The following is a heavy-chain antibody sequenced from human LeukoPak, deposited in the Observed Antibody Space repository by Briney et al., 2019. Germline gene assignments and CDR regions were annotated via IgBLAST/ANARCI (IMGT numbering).Heavy chain of an antibody. V-gene: IGHV3-48*03. D-gene: IGHD6-19*01. CDR3: ARGRSSGFLRSLSQYYYYYMDV. CDR1: GFTFSSYE. J-gene: IGHJ6*03. Sequence: PGGSLRLSCAASGFTFSSYEMNWVRQAPGKGLEWVSYISSSGSTIYYADPVKGRFTISRDNAKNSLYLQMNSLRAEDTAVYYCARGRSSGFLRSLSQYYYYYMDVWGKGTTVTISS. CDR2: ISSSGSTI.